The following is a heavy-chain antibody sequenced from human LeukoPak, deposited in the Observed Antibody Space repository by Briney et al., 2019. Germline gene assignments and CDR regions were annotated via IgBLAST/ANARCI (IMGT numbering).Heavy chain of an antibody. CDR2: IYYSGNT. D-gene: IGHD5-18*01. Sequence: PSETLSLTCTVSGGSISSSSYYWGWIRQPPGKGLEWIGSIYYSGNTYYNPSLKSRVTIVDTSKNQFSLKLSSVTAADTAVYYCARDPEVDTGTGPRFDSWGQGTLVTVSS. J-gene: IGHJ4*02. V-gene: IGHV4-39*07. CDR3: ARDPEVDTGTGPRFDS. CDR1: GGSISSSSYY.